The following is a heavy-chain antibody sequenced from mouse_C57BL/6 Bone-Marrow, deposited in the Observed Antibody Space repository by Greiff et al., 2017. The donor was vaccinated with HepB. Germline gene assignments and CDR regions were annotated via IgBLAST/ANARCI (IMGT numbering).Heavy chain of an antibody. CDR1: GYTFTSYG. CDR2: IYPRSGNT. V-gene: IGHV1-81*01. D-gene: IGHD2-5*01. J-gene: IGHJ3*01. Sequence: VQLQQSGAELARPGASVKLSCKASGYTFTSYGISWVKQRTGQGLEWIGEIYPRSGNTYYNEKFKGKATLTADKSSSTAYMELRSLTSEDSAVYFCARSDSNSAWFAYWGQGTLVTVSA. CDR3: ARSDSNSAWFAY.